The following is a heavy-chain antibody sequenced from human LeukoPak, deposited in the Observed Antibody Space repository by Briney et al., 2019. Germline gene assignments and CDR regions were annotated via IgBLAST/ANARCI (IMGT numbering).Heavy chain of an antibody. D-gene: IGHD3-22*01. J-gene: IGHJ6*03. Sequence: GASVKVSCKASGYTFTSYDINWVRQATGQGLEWMGWMNPNSGNTGYAQKFQGRVTMTRNTSISTAYMELSSLRSEDTAVYYCARPSIPYYYDSSGYYPANYYYYMDVWGKGTTVTVSS. CDR3: ARPSIPYYYDSSGYYPANYYYYMDV. CDR2: MNPNSGNT. V-gene: IGHV1-8*01. CDR1: GYTFTSYD.